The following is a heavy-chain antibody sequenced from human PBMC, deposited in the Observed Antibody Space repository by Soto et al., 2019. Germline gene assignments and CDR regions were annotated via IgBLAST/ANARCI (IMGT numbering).Heavy chain of an antibody. J-gene: IGHJ5*02. CDR1: GGSISSYY. CDR2: IYYSGST. V-gene: IGHV4-59*01. Sequence: SETLSLTCTVSGGSISSYYWSWIRQPPGKGLEWIGYIYYSGSTNYNPSLKSRVTISVDTSKNQFSLKLSSVTAADTAVYYCAREPQQPLGYCSGGSCYKSTSWFDPWGQGTLVTVSS. CDR3: AREPQQPLGYCSGGSCYKSTSWFDP. D-gene: IGHD2-15*01.